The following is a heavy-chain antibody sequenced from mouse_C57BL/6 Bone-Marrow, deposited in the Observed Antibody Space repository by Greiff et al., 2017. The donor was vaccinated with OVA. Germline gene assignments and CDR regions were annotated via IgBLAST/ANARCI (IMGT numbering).Heavy chain of an antibody. J-gene: IGHJ4*01. CDR3: ARRIYYGNYDYAMDY. D-gene: IGHD2-1*01. V-gene: IGHV1-61*01. CDR1: GYTFTSYW. Sequence: QVQLQQPGAELVRPGSSVKLSCKASGYTFTSYWMDWVKQRPGQGLEWIGNIYPSDSETHYNQKFKDKATLTVDKSSSTAYMQLSSLTSEDSAVYYCARRIYYGNYDYAMDYWGQGTSVTVSS. CDR2: IYPSDSET.